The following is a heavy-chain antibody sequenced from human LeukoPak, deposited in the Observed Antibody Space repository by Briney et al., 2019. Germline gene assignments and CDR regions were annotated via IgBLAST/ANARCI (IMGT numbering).Heavy chain of an antibody. CDR2: IYTSGST. CDR3: ARSTTGWTNLDY. V-gene: IGHV4-4*07. J-gene: IGHJ4*02. CDR1: GGSISSYY. Sequence: PSETLSLTCTVSGGSISSYYWSWIRQPAGKGLEWIGRIYTSGSTNYNPSLKSQVIMSIDTSKNHFSLKLSSVTAADTAVYYCARSTTGWTNLDYWGQGTLVTVSS. D-gene: IGHD1-1*01.